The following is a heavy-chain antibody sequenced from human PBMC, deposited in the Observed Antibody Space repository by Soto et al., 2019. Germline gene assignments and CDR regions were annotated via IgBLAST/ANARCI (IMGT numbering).Heavy chain of an antibody. CDR3: ARERYQVISDGMDV. CDR2: INPETGGT. CDR1: GYTVTGYY. Sequence: ASVKVSGKASGYTVTGYYVHCVREAPGQGLEWMGWINPETGGTSYAQKFQGRVTLSRDTSINTAYLELSRLRFDDAAVYFCARERYQVISDGMDVWGQGTTVTVSS. D-gene: IGHD2-2*01. V-gene: IGHV1-2*02. J-gene: IGHJ6*02.